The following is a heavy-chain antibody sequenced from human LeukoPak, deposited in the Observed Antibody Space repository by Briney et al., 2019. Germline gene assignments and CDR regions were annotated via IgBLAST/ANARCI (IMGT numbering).Heavy chain of an antibody. Sequence: SETLSLTCTVSGGSLSSGTYYWSWIRQPAGKGLEWIGRVYISGSTDYNPSLKSRVTISVDTSKNQFSLKLSSVTAADTAVYYCAREEGTATYSSSLGTFDYWGQGTLVTVSS. J-gene: IGHJ4*02. CDR3: AREEGTATYSSSLGTFDY. V-gene: IGHV4-61*02. D-gene: IGHD6-13*01. CDR1: GGSLSSGTYY. CDR2: VYISGST.